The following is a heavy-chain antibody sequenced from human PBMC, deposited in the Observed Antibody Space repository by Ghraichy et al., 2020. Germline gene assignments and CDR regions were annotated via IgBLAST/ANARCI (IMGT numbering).Heavy chain of an antibody. D-gene: IGHD6-19*01. CDR2: ISGSGGST. V-gene: IGHV3-23*01. CDR1: GFTFSSYA. J-gene: IGHJ4*02. Sequence: GGSLRLSCAASGFTFSSYAMSWVRQAPGKGLEWVSAISGSGGSTYYADSVKGRFTISKDNSKNTLYLQMNSLRAEDTAVYYCAKAVAGPTKRYYFDYWGQGTLVTVSS. CDR3: AKAVAGPTKRYYFDY.